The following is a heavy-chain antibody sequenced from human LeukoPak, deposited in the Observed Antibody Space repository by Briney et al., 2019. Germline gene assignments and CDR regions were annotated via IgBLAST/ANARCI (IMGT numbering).Heavy chain of an antibody. J-gene: IGHJ4*02. D-gene: IGHD7-27*01. Sequence: GGSLRLSCAASGFTFSSYAMSWVRQAPGRGLEWVSAISGSGGSTYYADSVKGRFTISRDNSKNTLYLQMNSLRAEDTAVYYCAKDRNWGSGVDYWGQGTLVTVSS. CDR3: AKDRNWGSGVDY. CDR2: ISGSGGST. V-gene: IGHV3-23*01. CDR1: GFTFSSYA.